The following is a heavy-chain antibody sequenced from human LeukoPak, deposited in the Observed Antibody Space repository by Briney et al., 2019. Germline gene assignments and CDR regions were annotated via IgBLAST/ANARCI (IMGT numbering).Heavy chain of an antibody. CDR3: AREGPPIAAAGTEPTHNYNWFDP. CDR1: GGSFSGYY. J-gene: IGHJ5*02. D-gene: IGHD6-13*01. Sequence: SETLSLTCAVYGGSFSGYYWSWIRQPPGNGLEWIGEINHSGSTNYNPSLKSRVTISVDTSKNQFSLKLSSVTAADTAVYYCAREGPPIAAAGTEPTHNYNWFDPWGQGTLVTVSS. CDR2: INHSGST. V-gene: IGHV4-34*01.